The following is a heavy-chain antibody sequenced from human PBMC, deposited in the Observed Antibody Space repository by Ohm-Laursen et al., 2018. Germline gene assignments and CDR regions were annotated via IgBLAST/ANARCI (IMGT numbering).Heavy chain of an antibody. V-gene: IGHV3-23*01. CDR1: GFTFSYYS. J-gene: IGHJ4*02. Sequence: SLRLSCAASGFTFSYYSMNWIRQAPGKGLEWVSAISGSGGSTYYADSVKGRFTISRDNSKNTLYLQMNSLRAEDTAVYYYARAQSYYYDSSGYYNFDYWGQGTLVTVSS. CDR3: ARAQSYYYDSSGYYNFDY. D-gene: IGHD3-22*01. CDR2: ISGSGGST.